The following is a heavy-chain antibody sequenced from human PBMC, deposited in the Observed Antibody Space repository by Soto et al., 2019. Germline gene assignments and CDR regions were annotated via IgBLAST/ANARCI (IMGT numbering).Heavy chain of an antibody. CDR2: ISSYGGST. D-gene: IGHD3-22*01. CDR1: GFTFSSYA. V-gene: IGHV3-64*01. J-gene: IGHJ4*02. Sequence: EVQLVESGGGLVQPGGSLRLSCAASGFTFSSYAMHWVRQAPGKGLEYVSAISSYGGSTYYANSVKGRFTISRDNSKNTLYLQMGSLRAEDMAVYYCAGDPDSSGYYYFDYWGQGTLVTVSS. CDR3: AGDPDSSGYYYFDY.